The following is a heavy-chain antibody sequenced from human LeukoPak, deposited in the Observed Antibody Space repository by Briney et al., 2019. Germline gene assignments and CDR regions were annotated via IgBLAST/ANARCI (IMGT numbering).Heavy chain of an antibody. CDR1: GGSVTTYY. D-gene: IGHD1-1*01. CDR3: ARHLHNQPSPSFDP. V-gene: IGHV4-4*09. CDR2: IYTSGGT. Sequence: SETLFLTCSVSGGSVTTYYWSWIRQPPGKGLEWIGYIYTSGGTNHNPSLKSRVTISVDTSKNQFSLKLTSVTAADTAVYYCARHLHNQPSPSFDPWGQGTLVTVSS. J-gene: IGHJ5*02.